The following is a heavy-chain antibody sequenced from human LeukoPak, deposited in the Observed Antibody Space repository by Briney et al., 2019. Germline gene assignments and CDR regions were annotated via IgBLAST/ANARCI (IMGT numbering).Heavy chain of an antibody. D-gene: IGHD3-22*01. Sequence: GGSLRLSCAASGFTLSSYWMHWVRQAPGKGLVWVSRINSDGRSTSYADSVKGRFTISRGNSKNTLHLQMNSLRAEDTAVYYCARHSSGYYHYDYWGPGTPVTVAS. CDR1: GFTLSSYW. J-gene: IGHJ4*02. V-gene: IGHV3-74*01. CDR3: ARHSSGYYHYDY. CDR2: INSDGRST.